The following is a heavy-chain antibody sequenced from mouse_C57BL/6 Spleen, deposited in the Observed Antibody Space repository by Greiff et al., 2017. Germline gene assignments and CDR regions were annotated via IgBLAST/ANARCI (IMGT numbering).Heavy chain of an antibody. CDR1: GYAFSSYW. V-gene: IGHV1-80*01. Sequence: VQLQESGAELVKPGASVKISCKASGYAFSSYWMNWVKQRPGKGLEWIGQIYPGDGDTNYNGKFKGKATLTADKSSSTAYMQLSSLTSEDSAVYVCARSDSSPYYAMDYWGQGTSVTVSS. D-gene: IGHD1-1*01. CDR3: ARSDSSPYYAMDY. J-gene: IGHJ4*01. CDR2: IYPGDGDT.